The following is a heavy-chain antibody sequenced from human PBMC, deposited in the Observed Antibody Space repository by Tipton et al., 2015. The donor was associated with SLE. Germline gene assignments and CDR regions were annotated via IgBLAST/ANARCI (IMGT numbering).Heavy chain of an antibody. CDR1: GDSIRRIGYY. CDR2: IYYSGRT. J-gene: IGHJ1*01. V-gene: IGHV4-39*07. D-gene: IGHD5-12*01. CDR3: ARRAQSGYDSSFRR. Sequence: TLSLTCTVSGDSIRRIGYYWDWIRQPPGKGLEWIGTIYYSGRTNYNPSHKSRVTISVDTSKNQFSLQMSSVTAADTAVYYCARRAQSGYDSSFRRWGQGTLVTVPS.